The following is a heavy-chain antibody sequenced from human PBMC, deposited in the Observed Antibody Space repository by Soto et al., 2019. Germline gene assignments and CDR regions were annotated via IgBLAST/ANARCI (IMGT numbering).Heavy chain of an antibody. CDR2: IYHSGST. V-gene: IGHV4-4*02. CDR1: GGSISSSNW. D-gene: IGHD3-22*01. Sequence: SETLSLTCAVSGGSISSSNWWSWVRQPPGKGLEWIGEIYHSGSTNYNPNLKSRVTISVDKSKNQFSLKLSSVTAADTAVFYFARSPDSSGYYPRWYYYGMDVWGQGTTVT. J-gene: IGHJ6*02. CDR3: ARSPDSSGYYPRWYYYGMDV.